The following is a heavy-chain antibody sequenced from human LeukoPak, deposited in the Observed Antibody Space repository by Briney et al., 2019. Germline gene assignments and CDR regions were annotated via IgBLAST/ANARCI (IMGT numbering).Heavy chain of an antibody. J-gene: IGHJ5*02. CDR2: IHYTGST. V-gene: IGHV4-39*02. CDR3: ARLGWLYGSGSMNWFDP. Sequence: SETLSLTCTVSGGSISSSSYYWGWIRQPPGKGLEWIGSIHYTGSTYYNPSLESRVTISVDTSKSHFSLKLSSVTAADTAVYFCARLGWLYGSGSMNWFDPWGQGTLVTVSS. CDR1: GGSISSSSYY. D-gene: IGHD3-10*01.